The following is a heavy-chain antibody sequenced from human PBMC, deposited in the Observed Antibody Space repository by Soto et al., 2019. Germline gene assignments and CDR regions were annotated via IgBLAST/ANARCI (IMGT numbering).Heavy chain of an antibody. D-gene: IGHD3-16*01. V-gene: IGHV3-66*01. Sequence: EVQLVESGGGLVQPGGSLRLSCAASGFTVSNNYINWVRQAPGKGVEWVSIIYSGGSTYYADSVKGRFTISRANSKNTLYLQMTSLRAEDTAVYYCVRSRFVALGVTLVDYWGQGTLVTVSS. J-gene: IGHJ4*02. CDR1: GFTVSNNY. CDR3: VRSRFVALGVTLVDY. CDR2: IYSGGST.